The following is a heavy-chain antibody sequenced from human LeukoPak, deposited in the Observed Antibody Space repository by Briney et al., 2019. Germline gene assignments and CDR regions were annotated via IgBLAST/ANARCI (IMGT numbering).Heavy chain of an antibody. Sequence: PGGSLRLSCAASGFSFSNSWMHWVRQAPGKGLEWVAFIRYDESNKYYAESVEGRFTISRDDSKNTVYLQMKSLGPEDTAMYYCAKDSDYYGSGSYPDLFYIDFWGQGALVTVSS. CDR2: IRYDESNK. D-gene: IGHD3-10*01. CDR3: AKDSDYYGSGSYPDLFYIDF. CDR1: GFSFSNSW. J-gene: IGHJ4*02. V-gene: IGHV3-30*02.